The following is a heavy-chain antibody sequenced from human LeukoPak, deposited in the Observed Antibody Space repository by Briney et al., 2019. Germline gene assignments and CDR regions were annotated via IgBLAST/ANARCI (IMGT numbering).Heavy chain of an antibody. CDR3: ASLDTAMVNFDY. CDR2: IYYSGST. V-gene: IGHV4-39*01. CDR1: GGSISSSSYY. D-gene: IGHD5-18*01. J-gene: IGHJ4*02. Sequence: SETLSLTCTVSGGSISSSSYYWGWIRQPPGKGLEWIGSIYYSGSTYYNPSLKSRVTISVDTSKNQFSLKLSSVTAADTAVYYCASLDTAMVNFDYWGQGTLVTVSS.